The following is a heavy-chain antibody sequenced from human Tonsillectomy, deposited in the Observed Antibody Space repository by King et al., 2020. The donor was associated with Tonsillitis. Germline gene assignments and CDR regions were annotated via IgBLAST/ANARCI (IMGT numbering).Heavy chain of an antibody. CDR2: IYSGGTT. Sequence: EGQLVQSGGGLVQPGGSLRLSCAASGFTVSSNYMSWVRQAPGKGLEWVSVIYSGGTTYYADSVKGRFTIPRHNSKNTLYLQMNSLRTEDTAVYYCARAGPHYSESSGYTIRAFDIWGQGTMVTVSS. V-gene: IGHV3-53*04. CDR3: ARAGPHYSESSGYTIRAFDI. J-gene: IGHJ3*02. D-gene: IGHD3-22*01. CDR1: GFTVSSNY.